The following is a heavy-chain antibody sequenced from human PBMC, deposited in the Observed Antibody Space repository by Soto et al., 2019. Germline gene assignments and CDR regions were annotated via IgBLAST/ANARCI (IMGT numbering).Heavy chain of an antibody. J-gene: IGHJ6*02. Sequence: QVTLKESGPTLVKPTQTLTLTCTVSGLSLRTTGVGVGWVRQPPGKALEWLALLYWDDDQRYSPSLRSRLTIAKDISEKQVVLTMTIMDTVDTATYYCVQSRCGGDCLEIYSSHAYNGLDVWGQGTTVTVSS. CDR3: VQSRCGGDCLEIYSSHAYNGLDV. V-gene: IGHV2-5*02. D-gene: IGHD2-21*02. CDR1: GLSLRTTGVG. CDR2: LYWDDDQ.